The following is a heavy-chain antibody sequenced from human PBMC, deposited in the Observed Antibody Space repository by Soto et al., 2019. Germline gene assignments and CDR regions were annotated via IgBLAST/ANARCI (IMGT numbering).Heavy chain of an antibody. V-gene: IGHV3-7*03. D-gene: IGHD6-13*01. J-gene: IGHJ4*02. CDR3: ATSIAAAGTD. Sequence: PAGSLRLSCAASGFTFSSHWMSWVRQTPGKGLEWVANIKQDGSEKYYVDSVKGRFTISRDNAKKSLYLQMNNVRAEDTAVYYCATSIAAAGTDWGQGTLVTVSS. CDR2: IKQDGSEK. CDR1: GFTFSSHW.